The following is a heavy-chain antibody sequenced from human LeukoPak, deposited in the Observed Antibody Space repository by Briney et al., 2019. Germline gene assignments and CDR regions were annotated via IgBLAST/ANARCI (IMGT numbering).Heavy chain of an antibody. D-gene: IGHD3-3*01. CDR3: ARDYLRHDFSSGYKPNLFFDY. Sequence: GGSLRLSCAASAFTFSSYSMNWVRQAPGKGLEWVSSISSSSSYIYYADSVKGRFTISRGNAKNSLYLQMNSLRAEDTAVYYCARDYLRHDFSSGYKPNLFFDYWGQGTLVTVSS. CDR2: ISSSSSYI. V-gene: IGHV3-21*01. CDR1: AFTFSSYS. J-gene: IGHJ4*02.